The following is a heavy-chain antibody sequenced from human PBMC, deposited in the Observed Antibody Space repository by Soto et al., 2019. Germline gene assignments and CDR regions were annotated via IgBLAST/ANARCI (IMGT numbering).Heavy chain of an antibody. J-gene: IGHJ4*02. CDR3: ARGGRGYSFGYIDY. CDR2: INDSGST. Sequence: PSETLSLTCAVHGGSFSGYIWTWIRQPPGKGLQWIGQINDSGSTYYNPSLKSRVTISVDTSKNQFSLKLSSVTAADTAVYYCARGGRGYSFGYIDYWGQGTLVTVSS. V-gene: IGHV4-34*01. CDR1: GGSFSGYI. D-gene: IGHD5-18*01.